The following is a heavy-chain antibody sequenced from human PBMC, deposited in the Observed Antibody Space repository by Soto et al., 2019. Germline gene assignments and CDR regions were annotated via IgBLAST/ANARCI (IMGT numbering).Heavy chain of an antibody. CDR2: IIPILGIA. J-gene: IGHJ5*02. CDR1: GGTFSSYT. Sequence: ASVKVSCKASGGTFSSYTISWVRQAPGQGLEWMGRIIPILGIANYAQKFQGRVTMTRDTSTSTVYMELSSLRSEDTAVYYCARGSSWYIYNWFDPWGQGTLVTVSS. V-gene: IGHV1-69*02. D-gene: IGHD6-13*01. CDR3: ARGSSWYIYNWFDP.